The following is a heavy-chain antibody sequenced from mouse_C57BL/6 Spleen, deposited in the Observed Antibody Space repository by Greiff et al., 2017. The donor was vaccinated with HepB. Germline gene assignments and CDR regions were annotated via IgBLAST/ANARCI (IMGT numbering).Heavy chain of an antibody. V-gene: IGHV1-39*01. Sequence: QLQESGPELVKPGASVKISCKASGYSFTDYNMNWVKQSNGKSLEWIGVINPNYGTTSYNQKFKGKATLTVDQSSSTAYMQLNSLTSEDSAVYYCARRQLTGTYYYAMDYWGQGTSVTVSS. D-gene: IGHD4-1*01. J-gene: IGHJ4*01. CDR2: INPNYGTT. CDR1: GYSFTDYN. CDR3: ARRQLTGTYYYAMDY.